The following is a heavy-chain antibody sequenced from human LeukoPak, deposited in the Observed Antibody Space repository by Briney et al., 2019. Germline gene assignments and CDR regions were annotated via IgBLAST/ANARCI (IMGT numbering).Heavy chain of an antibody. CDR1: GFTFSSYS. V-gene: IGHV3-21*01. J-gene: IGHJ4*02. CDR3: ARESSTSSGLGY. Sequence: PGGSLRLSCAASGFTFSSYSVNWVRQAPGKGLEWVSSISSSSSYIYYADSVKGRFTISRDNAKNSLYLQMNSLRAEDTAVYYCARESSTSSGLGYWGQGTLVTVSS. D-gene: IGHD2-2*01. CDR2: ISSSSSYI.